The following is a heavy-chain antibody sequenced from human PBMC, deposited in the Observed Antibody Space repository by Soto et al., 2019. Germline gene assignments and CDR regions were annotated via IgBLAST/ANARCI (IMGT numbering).Heavy chain of an antibody. D-gene: IGHD6-13*01. J-gene: IGHJ4*02. V-gene: IGHV3-48*02. Sequence: EVQLVESGGGLAQPGGSLRLSCAASGFTFNTYSMNWVRQAPGKGLEWASYISSSGSSINYAHSVKGRFTIFRDNAKNSLYLQMNSLRDEDTAVYYCARLSSGTLDYWCKGVLVTVSS. CDR1: GFTFNTYS. CDR3: ARLSSGTLDY. CDR2: ISSSGSSI.